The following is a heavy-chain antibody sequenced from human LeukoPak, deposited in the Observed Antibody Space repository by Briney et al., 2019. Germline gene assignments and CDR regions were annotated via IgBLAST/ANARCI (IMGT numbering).Heavy chain of an antibody. CDR1: GFTFSSYW. Sequence: GGSLRLSCAASGFTFSSYWMHWVRQAPGKGLAWVSRINSDGSSTIYADSVKGRFTISRDNAKNTLYLQMNSLRAEDTAVYYCARPTSYCSGGSCYHYDAFDIWGQGTMVTVSS. CDR3: ARPTSYCSGGSCYHYDAFDI. V-gene: IGHV3-74*01. CDR2: INSDGSST. J-gene: IGHJ3*02. D-gene: IGHD2-15*01.